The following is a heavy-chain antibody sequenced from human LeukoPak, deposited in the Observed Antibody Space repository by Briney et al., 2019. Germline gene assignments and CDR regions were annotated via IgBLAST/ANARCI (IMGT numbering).Heavy chain of an antibody. V-gene: IGHV4-4*02. CDR3: ARGGTLWFGEFLIDY. CDR1: GGSISSSNW. CDR2: IYHSGST. D-gene: IGHD3-10*01. J-gene: IGHJ4*02. Sequence: SETLSLTCAVSGGSISSSNWWSWVLQPPGKGLEWIGEIYHSGSTNYNPSLKSRVTISADTSKNQLSLKLSSVTAADTAVYYCARGGTLWFGEFLIDYWGQGTLVTVSS.